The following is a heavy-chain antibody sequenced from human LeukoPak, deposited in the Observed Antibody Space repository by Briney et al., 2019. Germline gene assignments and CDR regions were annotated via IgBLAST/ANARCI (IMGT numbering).Heavy chain of an antibody. CDR3: AGEKIAAAGTIHYYYRMDV. CDR2: INPNSGGT. J-gene: IGHJ6*04. Sequence: ASVKVSCKASGYTFTGYYMHWVRQAPGQGLEWMGWINPNSGGTNYAQKFQGWVTMTRDTSISTAYMELSRLRSDDTAVYYCAGEKIAAAGTIHYYYRMDVWGKGTTVTVSS. CDR1: GYTFTGYY. D-gene: IGHD6-13*01. V-gene: IGHV1-2*04.